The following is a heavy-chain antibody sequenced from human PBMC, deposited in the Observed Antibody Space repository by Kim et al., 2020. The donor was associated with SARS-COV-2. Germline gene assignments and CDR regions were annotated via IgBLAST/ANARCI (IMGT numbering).Heavy chain of an antibody. D-gene: IGHD3-22*01. J-gene: IGHJ6*02. V-gene: IGHV4-61*01. CDR1: GGSVSSGSYY. CDR3: ARDEGGFYYDSSGYYYGVYYYGMDV. Sequence: SETLSLTCTVSGGSVSSGSYYWSWIRQPPGKGLEWIGYIYYSGSTNYNPSLKIRVTISVDTSKNQFSLKLSSVTAADRAVYYCARDEGGFYYDSSGYYYGVYYYGMDVWGQGTTVTVSS. CDR2: IYYSGST.